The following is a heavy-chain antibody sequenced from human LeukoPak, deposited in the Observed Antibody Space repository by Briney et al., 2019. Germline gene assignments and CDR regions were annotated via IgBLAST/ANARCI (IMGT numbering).Heavy chain of an antibody. CDR2: IYYSGST. D-gene: IGHD3-10*01. Sequence: PSETLSLTCTVSGGSISSGGYYWTWIRQHPGKGLEWIGHIYYSGSTQYNPSLKSRVTISLDTSKNQFSLKLSSVTAADTAVYYCAREGFGEIDYWGQGTLVTVSS. J-gene: IGHJ4*02. V-gene: IGHV4-31*03. CDR3: AREGFGEIDY. CDR1: GGSISSGGYY.